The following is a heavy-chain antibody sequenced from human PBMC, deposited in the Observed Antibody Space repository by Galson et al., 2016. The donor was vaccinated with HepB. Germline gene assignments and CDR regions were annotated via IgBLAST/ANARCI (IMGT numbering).Heavy chain of an antibody. D-gene: IGHD6-19*01. CDR3: GRLANIGWYEN. Sequence: SVKVSCKAYGYTFSNFGISWVRQAPGQGLEWVGWISVSNGNTNSAQKFQDRVTMTTDTSTSTAYMELRSLKYDDTAVYYCGRLANIGWYENWGQGTLVIVSS. V-gene: IGHV1-18*01. CDR2: ISVSNGNT. CDR1: GYTFSNFG. J-gene: IGHJ4*02.